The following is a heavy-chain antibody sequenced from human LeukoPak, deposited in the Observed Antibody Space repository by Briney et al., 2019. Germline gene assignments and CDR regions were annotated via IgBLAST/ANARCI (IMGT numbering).Heavy chain of an antibody. V-gene: IGHV4-39*01. Sequence: SETLSLTCTVSGGSVSSDYYYWGWIRQPPGKGLEWIGSIYYSGSTYYNPSLKNRITISVDTSQNQFSLKLSSVTAADTAVYYCASYSYYYDSSGYFDYWGQGTLVTVSS. CDR3: ASYSYYYDSSGYFDY. CDR2: IYYSGST. D-gene: IGHD3-22*01. CDR1: GGSVSSDYYY. J-gene: IGHJ4*02.